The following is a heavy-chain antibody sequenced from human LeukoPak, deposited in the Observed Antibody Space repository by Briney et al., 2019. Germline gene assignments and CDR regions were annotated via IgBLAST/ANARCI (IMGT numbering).Heavy chain of an antibody. D-gene: IGHD6-13*01. J-gene: IGHJ4*02. CDR3: ARDEETAAGTNYFDY. Sequence: GGSLRLSCAASGFTFSDYHMSWIRQAPGKGLEGVSHISSSGSTIYYADSVKGRFTISRDNAKNSLYLQMNSLGAEDTAVYYCARDEETAAGTNYFDYWGQGTLVTVSS. CDR2: ISSSGSTI. CDR1: GFTFSDYH. V-gene: IGHV3-11*01.